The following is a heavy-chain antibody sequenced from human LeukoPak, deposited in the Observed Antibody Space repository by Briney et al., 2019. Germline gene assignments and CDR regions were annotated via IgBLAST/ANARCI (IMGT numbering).Heavy chain of an antibody. D-gene: IGHD2-15*01. V-gene: IGHV4-59*01. CDR2: IYYGGST. J-gene: IGHJ6*02. CDR1: GGSISSYF. Sequence: PSETLSLTCTVSGGSISSYFWPWIRQPPGKGLEWIGNIYYGGSTRYNPSLKSRVSISVDTSKNQFSLKLTSVTAADTAVYYCARFWGGGSCPDVWGQGTTVSVSS. CDR3: ARFWGGGSCPDV.